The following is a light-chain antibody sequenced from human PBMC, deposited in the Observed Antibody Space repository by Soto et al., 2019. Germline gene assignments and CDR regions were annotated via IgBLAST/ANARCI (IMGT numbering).Light chain of an antibody. CDR1: SSDVGGYNY. CDR3: SSYTSSSTLDVV. Sequence: QSVLTQPASVSGSPGQAITIACTGTSSDVGGYNYVSWYQQHPCKAPKLMIYDVSNRPSGVSNRFSGSKSGNTASLTISGLQAEDEADYYCSSYTSSSTLDVVFGGGTKLTVL. CDR2: DVS. J-gene: IGLJ2*01. V-gene: IGLV2-14*01.